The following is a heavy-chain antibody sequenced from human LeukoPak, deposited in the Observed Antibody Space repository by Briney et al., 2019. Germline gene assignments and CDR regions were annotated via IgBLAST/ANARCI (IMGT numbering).Heavy chain of an antibody. Sequence: PSETLSRTCAVYGDSFSGYYWSWIRQFPGTGLEWIGEVNDRGTTNYNPNLKSRVTISVVTSSNQFSLKLTSVTAADTAIYFCATRRGGPYPYYFDHWDQGALVTVSS. J-gene: IGHJ4*02. D-gene: IGHD1/OR15-1a*01. CDR2: VNDRGTT. V-gene: IGHV4-34*01. CDR3: ATRRGGPYPYYFDH. CDR1: GDSFSGYY.